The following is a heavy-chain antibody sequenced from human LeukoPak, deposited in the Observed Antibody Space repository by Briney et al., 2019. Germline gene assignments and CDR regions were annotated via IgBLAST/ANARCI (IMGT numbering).Heavy chain of an antibody. Sequence: SETLSLTCTVSGGSLSSRSHYWSWIRQPPGKGLEWIGEINHSGSTNYNPSLKSRVTISGDTSKNQFSLKLTSVTAADTAVYYCAREIFGVVIRAFDIWGQGTMVTVSS. V-gene: IGHV4-39*07. J-gene: IGHJ3*02. D-gene: IGHD3-3*01. CDR2: INHSGST. CDR3: AREIFGVVIRAFDI. CDR1: GGSLSSRSHY.